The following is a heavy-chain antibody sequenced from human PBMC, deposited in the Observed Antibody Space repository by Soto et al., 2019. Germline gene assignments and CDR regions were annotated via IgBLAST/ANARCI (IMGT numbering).Heavy chain of an antibody. CDR3: ARYRGGSGRIGIDV. CDR2: IYHSGST. Sequence: SETLSLTCAVSGGSISSSNWWSWVRQPPGKGLEWTGEIYHSGSTNYNPSLKSRVTISVDKSKNQFSLKLSSVTAADTAVYYCARYRGGSGRIGIDVWGQGTKVTVSS. V-gene: IGHV4-4*02. CDR1: GGSISSSNW. D-gene: IGHD5-12*01. J-gene: IGHJ6*02.